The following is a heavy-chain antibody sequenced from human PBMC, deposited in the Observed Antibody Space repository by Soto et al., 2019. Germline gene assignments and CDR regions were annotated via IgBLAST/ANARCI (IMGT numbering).Heavy chain of an antibody. CDR2: INPGNGNP. V-gene: IGHV1-3*01. Sequence: VASVKVSCKASGYTYTSYGIHWVRQAPGQRLEWMGWINPGNGNPRYSQNFQGRITITRDTSANTAYMDLSSLRSEDTAIYYCARDQSSSIDSWGQGTLVTVSS. CDR1: GYTYTSYG. D-gene: IGHD6-6*01. CDR3: ARDQSSSIDS. J-gene: IGHJ4*02.